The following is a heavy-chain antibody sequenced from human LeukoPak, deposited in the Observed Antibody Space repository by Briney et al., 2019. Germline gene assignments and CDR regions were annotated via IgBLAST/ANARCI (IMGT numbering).Heavy chain of an antibody. CDR1: GGTFSSYA. Sequence: SVKVSCKASGGTFSSYAISWVRQAPGQGLEWMGGIIPIFGTANYAQKFQGRVTITADKSTSTAYMELSSLRSEDTAVYYCARVGVSSYGSSGYWGQGTLVTVSS. J-gene: IGHJ4*02. CDR2: IIPIFGTA. D-gene: IGHD6-13*01. V-gene: IGHV1-69*06. CDR3: ARVGVSSYGSSGY.